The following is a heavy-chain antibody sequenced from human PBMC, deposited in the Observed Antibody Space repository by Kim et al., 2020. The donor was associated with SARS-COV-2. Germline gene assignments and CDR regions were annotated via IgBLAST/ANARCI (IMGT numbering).Heavy chain of an antibody. J-gene: IGHJ4*02. Sequence: KGRFTISRENSKNTLYLQMTSLKTEDTAVYYWAKGDLYGSGSYILTLEYWGQGTLVTVSS. D-gene: IGHD3-10*01. CDR3: AKGDLYGSGSYILTLEY. V-gene: IGHV3-30*02.